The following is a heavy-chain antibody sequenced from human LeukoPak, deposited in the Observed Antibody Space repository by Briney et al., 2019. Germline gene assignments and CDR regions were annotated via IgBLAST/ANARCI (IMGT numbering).Heavy chain of an antibody. CDR3: ARVYGVYYDSTGYYSG. D-gene: IGHD3-22*01. CDR1: GFTFSSYW. CDR2: IKQDGSEK. Sequence: GRSLRLSCTASGFTFSSYWMNWVRPAPGKGMEWVANIKQDGSEKKYVDSVKGRFTISRDNAKNSLYLQMNSLRAEDTAVYYCARVYGVYYDSTGYYSGWGQGTLVTVSS. V-gene: IGHV3-7*01. J-gene: IGHJ4*02.